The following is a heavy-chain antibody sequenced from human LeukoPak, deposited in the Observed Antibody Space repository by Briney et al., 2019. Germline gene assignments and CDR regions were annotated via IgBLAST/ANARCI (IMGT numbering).Heavy chain of an antibody. Sequence: GESLQISCQGSGSSFTSYWIGWVRQMPGKGLEWMGIIYPGDSDTRYSPSFQGQVTISADKSISTAYLQWSSLKASDTAMYYCASRGGSVAGAFDIWGQGTMVTVSS. CDR2: IYPGDSDT. J-gene: IGHJ3*02. CDR1: GSSFTSYW. V-gene: IGHV5-51*01. D-gene: IGHD6-19*01. CDR3: ASRGGSVAGAFDI.